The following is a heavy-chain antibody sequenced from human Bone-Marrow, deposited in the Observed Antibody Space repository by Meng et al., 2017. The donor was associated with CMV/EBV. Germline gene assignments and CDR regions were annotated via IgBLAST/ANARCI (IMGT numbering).Heavy chain of an antibody. J-gene: IGHJ5*02. D-gene: IGHD6-6*01. CDR3: ARRGVAARRGSWFDP. CDR2: MNPNSGNT. CDR1: GYTFTGYY. V-gene: IGHV1-8*02. Sequence: ASVKVSCKASGYTFTGYYMHWVRQATGQGLEWMGWMNPNSGNTGYAQKFEGRVTMTRNTSISTAYMELSSLRSKNTAVYYCARRGVAARRGSWFDPWGQGTPVTVSS.